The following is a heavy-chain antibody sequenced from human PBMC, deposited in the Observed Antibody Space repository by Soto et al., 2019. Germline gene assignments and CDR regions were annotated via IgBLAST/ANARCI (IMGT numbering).Heavy chain of an antibody. V-gene: IGHV4-39*01. CDR1: GGSISSSSYY. CDR3: ARSGGRVYSGSYYRYYYYGMDV. Sequence: SETLSLTCTVSGGSISSSSYYWGWIRQPPGKGLEWIGSIYYSGSTYYNPSLKSRVTISVDTSKNQFSLKLSSVTAADTAVYYCARSGGRVYSGSYYRYYYYGMDVWGQGTTVTVSS. CDR2: IYYSGST. J-gene: IGHJ6*02. D-gene: IGHD1-26*01.